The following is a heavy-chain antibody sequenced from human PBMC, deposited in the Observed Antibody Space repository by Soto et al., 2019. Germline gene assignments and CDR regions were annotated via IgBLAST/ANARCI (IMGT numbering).Heavy chain of an antibody. V-gene: IGHV4-39*01. D-gene: IGHD2-15*01. CDR3: ARGGRRCWSGGSRHVDC. CDR2: IYYSGNT. J-gene: IGHJ4*02. Sequence: QLQLQESGPGLVKPSETLSLTCTVSGGSITSSSYYWGWIRQPPGKGLEWIGSIYYSGNTYYTPSSKRRATTSVNTSNNQFSLKLSSVTAEDPAVYSCARGGRRCWSGGSRHVDCWGQGTLVPVSS. CDR1: GGSITSSSYY.